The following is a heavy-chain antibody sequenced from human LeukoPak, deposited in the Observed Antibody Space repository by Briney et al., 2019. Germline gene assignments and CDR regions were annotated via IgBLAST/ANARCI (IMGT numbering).Heavy chain of an antibody. CDR1: GGSISSYY. V-gene: IGHV4-59*01. CDR2: IYYSGST. D-gene: IGHD3-22*01. J-gene: IGHJ5*02. CDR3: ARDRVDYYDSSGYYYGWFDP. Sequence: PSETLSLTCTVSGGSISSYYWSWIRQPPGKGLEWIGYIYYSGSTNYNPSLKSRVTISVDTSKNQFSLKLSSVTAADTAVYYCARDRVDYYDSSGYYYGWFDPWDQGTLVTVSS.